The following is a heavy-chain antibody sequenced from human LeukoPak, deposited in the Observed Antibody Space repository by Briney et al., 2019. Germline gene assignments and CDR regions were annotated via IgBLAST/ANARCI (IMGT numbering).Heavy chain of an antibody. CDR3: ARHVIYSGGYSYWFDP. J-gene: IGHJ5*02. CDR1: GASISSYY. Sequence: SETLSLTCTVSGASISSYYWSWIRHPPGKGLEWIAFIYSSGDINYNPSLRSRASISLDTSKNLCSLRLTSVTAADTAVYYCARHVIYSGGYSYWFDPWGLGTLVTVSS. D-gene: IGHD1-26*01. V-gene: IGHV4-59*08. CDR2: IYSSGDI.